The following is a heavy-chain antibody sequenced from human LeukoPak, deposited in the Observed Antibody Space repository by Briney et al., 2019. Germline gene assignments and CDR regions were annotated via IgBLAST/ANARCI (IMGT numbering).Heavy chain of an antibody. V-gene: IGHV1-69*05. D-gene: IGHD3-3*01. CDR3: ANLYDFWSGYYTCIGTV. J-gene: IGHJ4*02. CDR1: GGTFSSSA. Sequence: ASVKVSCKASGGTFSSSAISWVRQAPGQGLEWMGGIIPIFGTANYAQKFQGRVTITTDESTSTAYMELSSLRSEDTAVYYCANLYDFWSGYYTCIGTVWGQGTLVTVSS. CDR2: IIPIFGTA.